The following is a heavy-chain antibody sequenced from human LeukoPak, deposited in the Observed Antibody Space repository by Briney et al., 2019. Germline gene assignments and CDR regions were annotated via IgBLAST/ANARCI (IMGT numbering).Heavy chain of an antibody. J-gene: IGHJ6*03. D-gene: IGHD6-13*01. Sequence: PSETLSLTCTVSGGSISSYYWSWIRQTPGKGLEWIGYIHYSGSTNHNPSLKSRVTISVDTSKNQFSLKLSSVTAADTAVYYCARDHWSQQLVLLYYYYYYMDVWGKGTTVTVSS. CDR2: IHYSGST. CDR3: ARDHWSQQLVLLYYYYYYMDV. CDR1: GGSISSYY. V-gene: IGHV4-59*01.